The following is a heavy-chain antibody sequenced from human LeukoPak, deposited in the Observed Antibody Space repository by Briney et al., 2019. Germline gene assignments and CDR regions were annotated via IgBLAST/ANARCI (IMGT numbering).Heavy chain of an antibody. CDR2: ISSSSSYI. CDR1: GFTFSSYS. CDR3: ARVAYRRGVTNYYFDF. V-gene: IGHV3-21*01. Sequence: PGGSLRLSCAASGFTFSSYSMNWVRQALGKGLEWVSSISSSSSYIYYADSVKGRFTISRDNAKNSLFLQMNSLRAEDTAVYYCARVAYRRGVTNYYFDFWGQGTLVTVSS. J-gene: IGHJ4*02. D-gene: IGHD4-17*01.